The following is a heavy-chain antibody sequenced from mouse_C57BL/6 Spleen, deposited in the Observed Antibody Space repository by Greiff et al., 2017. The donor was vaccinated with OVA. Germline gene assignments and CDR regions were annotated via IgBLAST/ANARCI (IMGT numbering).Heavy chain of an antibody. Sequence: QVQLQQSGAELVKPGASVKISCKASGYAFSSYWMNWVKQRPGKGLEWIGQIYPGDGDTNYNGKFKGKATLTADKSSSTAYMQLSSLTSEDSAVYFCARRTTVVAGNYAMDYWGQGTSVTVSS. V-gene: IGHV1-80*01. J-gene: IGHJ4*01. CDR3: ARRTTVVAGNYAMDY. CDR1: GYAFSSYW. D-gene: IGHD1-1*01. CDR2: IYPGDGDT.